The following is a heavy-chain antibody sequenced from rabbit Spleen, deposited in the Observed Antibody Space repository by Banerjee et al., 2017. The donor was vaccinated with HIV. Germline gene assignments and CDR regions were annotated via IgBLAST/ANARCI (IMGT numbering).Heavy chain of an antibody. CDR1: GVSFSSSSY. V-gene: IGHV1S40*01. J-gene: IGHJ6*01. CDR3: ARDTSSSFSSYGMDL. D-gene: IGHD1-1*01. Sequence: QSLEESGGDLVKPGASLTLTCTASGVSFSSSSYMCWVRQAPGKGLEWIACIDTGSSGFTYFATWAQGRFTCSKTSSTTVTLQMTRLTAADTATYFCARDTSSSFSSYGMDLWGQGTLVTV. CDR2: IDTGSSGFT.